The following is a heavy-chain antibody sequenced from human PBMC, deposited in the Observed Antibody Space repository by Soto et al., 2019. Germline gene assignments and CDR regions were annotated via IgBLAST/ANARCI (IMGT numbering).Heavy chain of an antibody. CDR1: GFTFRSYA. Sequence: GGSLRLSCEASGFTFRSYAISWVRQAPGKGLEWVSAISGDSGSTYYADSVRGRFSISRDNSKNTLYLQMNSLRAEDTAVYYCAKLDIVVVLGSSWFDPWGQGTLVTVSS. V-gene: IGHV3-23*01. CDR3: AKLDIVVVLGSSWFDP. D-gene: IGHD2-2*01. J-gene: IGHJ5*02. CDR2: ISGDSGST.